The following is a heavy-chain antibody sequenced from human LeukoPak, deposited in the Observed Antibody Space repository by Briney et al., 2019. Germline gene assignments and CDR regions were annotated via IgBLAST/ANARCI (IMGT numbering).Heavy chain of an antibody. Sequence: SETLSLTCTVSGGSISSYYWSWIRQPPGKGLEWIWYIYYSGSTNYNPSLKSRVTISVDTSKNQFSLKLSSVTAADTAVYYCARVIGYSGYDAFDYWGQGTLVTVSS. CDR3: ARVIGYSGYDAFDY. V-gene: IGHV4-59*01. J-gene: IGHJ4*02. CDR2: IYYSGST. CDR1: GGSISSYY. D-gene: IGHD5-12*01.